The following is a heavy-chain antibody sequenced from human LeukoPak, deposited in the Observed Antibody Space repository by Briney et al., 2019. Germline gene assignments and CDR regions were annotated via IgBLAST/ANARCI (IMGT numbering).Heavy chain of an antibody. CDR2: IYYSGST. V-gene: IGHV4-39*01. CDR3: ARRGPKWCAVDY. J-gene: IGHJ4*02. CDR1: GGSISSSSYY. D-gene: IGHD2-15*01. Sequence: SETLSLTCTVSGGSISSSSYYWGWIRQPPGKGLEWIGSIYYSGSTYYNPSLKTRVTISLDTSKNQFSLQLSSVTPADTAGYYWARRGPKWCAVDYWGQGTLVTVSS.